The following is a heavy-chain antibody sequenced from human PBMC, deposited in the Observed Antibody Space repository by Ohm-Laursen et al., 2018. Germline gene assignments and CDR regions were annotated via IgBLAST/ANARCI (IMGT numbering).Heavy chain of an antibody. J-gene: IGHJ3*02. CDR3: AKDHYYDSSGYQDI. CDR2: ISYDGSNK. Sequence: RSLRLSCAASGFTFSSYGMHWVRQAPGKGLEWGAVISYDGSNKYYADSVKGRFTISRDNSKNTLYLQMNSLRAEDTAVYYCAKDHYYDSSGYQDIWGQGTMVTVSS. CDR1: GFTFSSYG. D-gene: IGHD3-22*01. V-gene: IGHV3-30*18.